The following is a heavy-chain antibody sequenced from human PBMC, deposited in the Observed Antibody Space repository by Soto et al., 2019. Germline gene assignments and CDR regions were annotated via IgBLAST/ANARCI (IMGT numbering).Heavy chain of an antibody. Sequence: EEQLVESGGGLVQPGRSLRLSCAASGFTFSNFEMNWVRQVPGKGLEWLSYISFRGTTTYYAGAVRGRFTISRDNAKNSVFLQMDILRVEGTAIYYCVRDNSHIRVAPFDLWGQGTQGTVSS. V-gene: IGHV3-48*03. J-gene: IGHJ4*02. CDR2: ISFRGTTT. D-gene: IGHD1-20*01. CDR3: VRDNSHIRVAPFDL. CDR1: GFTFSNFE.